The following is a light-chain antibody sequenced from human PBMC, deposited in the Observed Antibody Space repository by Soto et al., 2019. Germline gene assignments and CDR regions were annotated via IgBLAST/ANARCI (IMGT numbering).Light chain of an antibody. J-gene: IGKJ5*01. CDR1: QSVSSSY. Sequence: EIVLTQSPGTLSLSPGERATLSCRASQSVSSSYLAWYQQKPGQAPRLLIYGASNRATGIPARFSGSGSGTDFTLTIGSLEPEDFAVYYCQQRSNWPITFGQGTRLEIK. CDR2: GAS. CDR3: QQRSNWPIT. V-gene: IGKV3-11*01.